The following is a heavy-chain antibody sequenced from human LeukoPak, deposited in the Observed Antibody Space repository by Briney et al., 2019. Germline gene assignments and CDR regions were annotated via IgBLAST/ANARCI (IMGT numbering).Heavy chain of an antibody. J-gene: IGHJ4*02. Sequence: PGGSLRLSCTASGFTFGDYAMSWVRQAPGKGLEWVANIKQDGSEKYYVDSVKGRFTISRDNAKNSLYLQMNSLRAEDTAVYYCARVTGYMIEDYFDYWGQGTLVTVSS. CDR2: IKQDGSEK. V-gene: IGHV3-7*01. D-gene: IGHD3-22*01. CDR3: ARVTGYMIEDYFDY. CDR1: GFTFGDYA.